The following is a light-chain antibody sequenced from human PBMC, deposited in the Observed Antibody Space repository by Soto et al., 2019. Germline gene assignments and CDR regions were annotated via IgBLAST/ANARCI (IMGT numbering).Light chain of an antibody. J-gene: IGLJ1*01. Sequence: QSALTQPASLSGSPGQSITTCCTGTSSDVGGYNYVSWYQQHPGKAPKLMIYDVSNRPSGVSNRFSGSKSGNTASLTISGLQAEDEADYYCSSYTSSSTLLYVFGTGTKVNVL. V-gene: IGLV2-14*01. CDR1: SSDVGGYNY. CDR2: DVS. CDR3: SSYTSSSTLLYV.